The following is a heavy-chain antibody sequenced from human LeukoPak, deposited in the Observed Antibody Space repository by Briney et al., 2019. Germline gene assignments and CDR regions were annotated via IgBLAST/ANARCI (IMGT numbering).Heavy chain of an antibody. J-gene: IGHJ4*02. CDR2: ISGSGGST. V-gene: IGHV3-23*01. CDR3: TLQSFVLRDFDWLKENFDY. Sequence: GGSLRLSCAASGFTFSSYAMSWVRQAPGKGLEWVSAISGSGGSTYYADSVKGRFTISRDNSKNTLYLQMNSLRAEDTAVYYCTLQSFVLRDFDWLKENFDYWGQGTLVTVSS. D-gene: IGHD3-9*01. CDR1: GFTFSSYA.